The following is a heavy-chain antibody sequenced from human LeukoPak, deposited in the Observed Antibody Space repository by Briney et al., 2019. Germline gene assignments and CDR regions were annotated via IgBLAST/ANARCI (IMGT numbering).Heavy chain of an antibody. J-gene: IGHJ4*01. Sequence: QSGGSLRLSCEVSGFTFTDYWMNWVRQAPGKGPEWVASIRQDGSEKTYVDSVKGRFTISRDNTKNSLSLQLNGLRAEDTAVYYCARDGTAAGLYFDLWGQGTPVTVSS. CDR1: GFTFTDYW. V-gene: IGHV3-7*01. CDR3: ARDGTAAGLYFDL. D-gene: IGHD6-13*01. CDR2: IRQDGSEK.